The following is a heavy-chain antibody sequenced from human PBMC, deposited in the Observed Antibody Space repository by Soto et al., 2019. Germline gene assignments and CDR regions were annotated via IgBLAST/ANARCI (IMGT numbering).Heavy chain of an antibody. CDR3: ARDFATHCSGSTCYPYAY. CDR2: IKHDGSET. Sequence: GSLRLSCAAPGFTFNTFWMSWVRQSPGKGLEWVANIKHDGSETYYADSVKGRFTISRDNAKNSLFLQMNTLRTEDTAVYYCARDFATHCSGSTCYPYAYWGQGALVTVSS. V-gene: IGHV3-7*03. CDR1: GFTFNTFW. J-gene: IGHJ4*02. D-gene: IGHD2-15*01.